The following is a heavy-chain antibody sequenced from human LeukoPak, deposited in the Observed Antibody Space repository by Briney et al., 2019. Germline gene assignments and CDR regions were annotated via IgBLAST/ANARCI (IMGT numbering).Heavy chain of an antibody. Sequence: SETLSLTCTVSGGSISSYYWGWIRQPPGKGLEWIGSIYYSGSTYYNPTLESRVTISVDTSKNQFSLKLSSVTAADTAVYYCARYPRGAAAGNFDYWGQGTLVTVSS. V-gene: IGHV4-39*01. J-gene: IGHJ4*02. D-gene: IGHD6-13*01. CDR1: GGSISSYY. CDR3: ARYPRGAAAGNFDY. CDR2: IYYSGST.